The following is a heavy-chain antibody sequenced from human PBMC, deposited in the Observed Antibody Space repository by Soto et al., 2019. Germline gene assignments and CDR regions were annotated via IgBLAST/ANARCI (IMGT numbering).Heavy chain of an antibody. CDR2: MNPNSGNT. V-gene: IGHV1-8*01. CDR1: GYTFTSYG. CDR3: ARSLYHSDY. J-gene: IGHJ4*02. Sequence: QVQLVQSGAEVKKPGASVKVSCKASGYTFTSYGINWVRQATGXGLEWLGWMNPNSGNTGYAQKFQGRITMTRDTSISTAYMELSSLRSEDTAVYYCARSLYHSDYWGQGTLVTVSS.